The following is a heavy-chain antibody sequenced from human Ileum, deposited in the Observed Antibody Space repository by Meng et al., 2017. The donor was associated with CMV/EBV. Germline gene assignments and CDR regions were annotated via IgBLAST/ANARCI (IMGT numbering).Heavy chain of an antibody. CDR2: IKEDGSEK. V-gene: IGHV3-7*01. Sequence: GGSLRLSCAASGFNFYIYWMGWVRQAPGKGPEWVAAIKEDGSEKYLVESAKGRFTISRDNAKNSLFLQMNSLRVEDTAVYYCARGPHRAAAGSYWGQGTLVTVSS. J-gene: IGHJ4*02. D-gene: IGHD6-13*01. CDR3: ARGPHRAAAGSY. CDR1: GFNFYIYW.